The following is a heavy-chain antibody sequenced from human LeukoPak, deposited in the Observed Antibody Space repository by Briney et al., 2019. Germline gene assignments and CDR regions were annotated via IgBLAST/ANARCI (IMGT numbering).Heavy chain of an antibody. V-gene: IGHV3-30-3*01. CDR1: GFTFSSYA. CDR3: ARDFRFSMDV. Sequence: GRSLRLSCAASGFTFSSYAMHWVRQAPGKGLEWVAVISYDGSNKYYADSVKGRFTISRDNSKNTLYLQMNSLRAEDTAVYYCARDFRFSMDVWGKGTTVTVSS. D-gene: IGHD3-10*01. CDR2: ISYDGSNK. J-gene: IGHJ6*03.